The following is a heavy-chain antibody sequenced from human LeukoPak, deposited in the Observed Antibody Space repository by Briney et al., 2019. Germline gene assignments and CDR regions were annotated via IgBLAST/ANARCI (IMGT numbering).Heavy chain of an antibody. J-gene: IGHJ4*02. Sequence: GGSLRLSCAASGFTFSSYWMSWVRQAPGKGLEWVANIKQDGSEKYYADSVKGRFTISRDNAKNSLYLQMNSLRAEDTAVYSCARMWATEFDYWGQGTLVTAYS. D-gene: IGHD5-24*01. V-gene: IGHV3-7*01. CDR3: ARMWATEFDY. CDR2: IKQDGSEK. CDR1: GFTFSSYW.